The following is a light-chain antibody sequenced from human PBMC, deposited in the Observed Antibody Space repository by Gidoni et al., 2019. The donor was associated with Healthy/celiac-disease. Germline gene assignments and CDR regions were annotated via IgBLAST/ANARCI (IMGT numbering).Light chain of an antibody. J-gene: IGKJ4*01. CDR1: QSITSY. CDR2: AAS. V-gene: IGKV1-39*01. Sequence: GDRVTITCRASQSITSYLNWYQQKPGKAPKLLIYAASRLQSGVPSRFSGSGSGTDFTLTISSLQPEDFATYYCQQSYSTPLTFGGGTKVEIK. CDR3: QQSYSTPLT.